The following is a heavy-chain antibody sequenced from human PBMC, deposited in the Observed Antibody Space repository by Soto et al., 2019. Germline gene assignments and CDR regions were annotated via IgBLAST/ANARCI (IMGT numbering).Heavy chain of an antibody. J-gene: IGHJ4*02. CDR2: INPGNGNT. D-gene: IGHD3-22*01. Sequence: WASVKVSCKASGYTFTSYGINWVRQAPGRGLEWMGWINPGNGNTKYSQQFQGRVIIDRDTSASTAYVELSSLRSEDTAVYYCARGGYFDSSNYLAYWGLGTLVTVSS. V-gene: IGHV1-3*01. CDR1: GYTFTSYG. CDR3: ARGGYFDSSNYLAY.